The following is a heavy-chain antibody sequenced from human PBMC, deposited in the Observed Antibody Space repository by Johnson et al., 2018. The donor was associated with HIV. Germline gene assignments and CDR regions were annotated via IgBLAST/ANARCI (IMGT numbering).Heavy chain of an antibody. D-gene: IGHD2-21*01. Sequence: QVQLVESGGGLVRPGGSLRLSCAASGFTFSDYYMSWIRQAPGQGLAWVSYISSCGSTIYYADSVKGRFTISRDNAKNSLYLQMNSLRAEEPAVYYFARGVGDLAYCGGDCYSDAFYIWGQGTMVTVSS. CDR2: ISSCGSTI. J-gene: IGHJ3*02. CDR1: GFTFSDYY. CDR3: ARGVGDLAYCGGDCYSDAFYI. V-gene: IGHV3-11*04.